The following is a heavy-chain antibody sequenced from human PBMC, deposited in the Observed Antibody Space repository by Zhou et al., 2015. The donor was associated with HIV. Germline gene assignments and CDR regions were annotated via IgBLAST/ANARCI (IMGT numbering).Heavy chain of an antibody. Sequence: QVQLVQSGAEVKKPGASVKVSCKASGYTFTGYYMHWVRQAPGQGLEWMGWINPNSGGTNYAQKFQGRVTMTRDTSISTAYMELSRLRSDDTAVYYCAREGYYYDSSGYLPRFDYWGQGTLVTVSS. CDR3: AREGYYYDSSGYLPRFDY. J-gene: IGHJ4*02. CDR2: INPNSGGT. V-gene: IGHV1-2*02. CDR1: GYTFTGYY. D-gene: IGHD3-22*01.